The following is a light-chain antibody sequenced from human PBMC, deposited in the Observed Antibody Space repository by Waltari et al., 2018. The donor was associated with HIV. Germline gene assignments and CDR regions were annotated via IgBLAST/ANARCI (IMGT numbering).Light chain of an antibody. V-gene: IGLV1-44*01. CDR2: SNN. Sequence: QSVLTQPPSASGTPGQRVTISCSGRNSNIGSNSVTWYQQVPGTAPNLLIYSNNQRPSGVPDRFSGSKSGNSASLAISGLRSEDEADYYCAAWDDSRNGEVIFGGGTKLTVL. CDR3: AAWDDSRNGEVI. CDR1: NSNIGSNS. J-gene: IGLJ2*01.